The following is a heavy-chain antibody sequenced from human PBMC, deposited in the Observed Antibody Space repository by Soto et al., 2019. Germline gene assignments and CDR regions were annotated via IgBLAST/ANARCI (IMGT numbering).Heavy chain of an antibody. CDR2: IYWNDDK. CDR1: GFSLSTSGVG. V-gene: IGHV2-5*01. Sequence: QITLKESGPPLVKPTQTLTLTCTFSGFSLSTSGVGVGWIRQPPGKALEWLALIYWNDDKRYSPSLKSRLTITKDTSKNQVVLTMTNMDPVDTATYYCAHSLNGYYPNYFDYWGQGTLVTVSS. D-gene: IGHD3-9*01. J-gene: IGHJ4*02. CDR3: AHSLNGYYPNYFDY.